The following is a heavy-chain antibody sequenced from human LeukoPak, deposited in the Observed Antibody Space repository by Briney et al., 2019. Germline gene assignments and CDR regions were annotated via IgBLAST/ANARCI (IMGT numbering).Heavy chain of an antibody. Sequence: GGSLRLSCAASEFTFSSYSMNWVRQAPGEGLEWVSSIGSSSTSIYYAGSVKGRFTISRDNAKNSLYLQMNSLRAADSAVYYCAREHSEAFDIWGQGTMVTVSS. CDR1: EFTFSSYS. V-gene: IGHV3-21*01. CDR2: IGSSSTSI. CDR3: AREHSEAFDI. D-gene: IGHD2-15*01. J-gene: IGHJ3*02.